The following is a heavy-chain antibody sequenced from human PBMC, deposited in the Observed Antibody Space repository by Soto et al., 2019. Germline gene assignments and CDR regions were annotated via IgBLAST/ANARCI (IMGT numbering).Heavy chain of an antibody. CDR2: ISSNGGST. V-gene: IGHV3-64D*06. CDR3: VKDRNSGSYPNHDAFDI. J-gene: IGHJ3*02. CDR1: GFTFNSYA. D-gene: IGHD1-26*01. Sequence: PVGSLRLSCSASGFTFNSYAMHWVRQAPGKGLEYVSAISSNGGSTYYADSVKGGFTISRDNSKNTLYLQMSSLRAEDTAVYYCVKDRNSGSYPNHDAFDIWGQGTMVTVSS.